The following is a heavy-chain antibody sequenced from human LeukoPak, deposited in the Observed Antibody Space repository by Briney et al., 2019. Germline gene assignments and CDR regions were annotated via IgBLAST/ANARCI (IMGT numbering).Heavy chain of an antibody. Sequence: PSETLSLTCTVFGGSISTNYWSWIRQPPGKGLEWIGYIYYSGSTNYNPSLKSRVTISVDTSKNQFSLKLSSVTAADTAVYYCARADWQQLAYYFDYWGQGTLVTVSS. J-gene: IGHJ4*02. CDR2: IYYSGST. V-gene: IGHV4-59*01. D-gene: IGHD6-13*01. CDR1: GGSISTNY. CDR3: ARADWQQLAYYFDY.